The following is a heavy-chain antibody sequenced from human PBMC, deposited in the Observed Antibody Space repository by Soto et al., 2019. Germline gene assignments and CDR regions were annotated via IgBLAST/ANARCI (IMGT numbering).Heavy chain of an antibody. CDR1: GYTFTSYA. J-gene: IGHJ4*02. V-gene: IGHV1-3*01. CDR2: MNAGNGNT. CDR3: VRDGVANLDH. Sequence: ASVKVSCKASGYTFTSYAFHWVRQAPGQRLEWMGWMNAGNGNTKYSVSLQGRVTITRDTSANTVFLELNSLTSADTAVYYCVRDGVANLDHWGQGTLVTVS. D-gene: IGHD2-15*01.